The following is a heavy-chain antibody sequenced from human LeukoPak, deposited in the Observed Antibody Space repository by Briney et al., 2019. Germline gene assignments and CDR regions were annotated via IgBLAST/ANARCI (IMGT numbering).Heavy chain of an antibody. CDR2: ISSRGTTV. D-gene: IGHD3-10*01. J-gene: IGHJ4*02. V-gene: IGHV3-48*01. CDR1: GFTFSDYS. Sequence: GGSLRLSCVASGFTFSDYSMNWVRQPPGKGLEWVSYISSRGTTVFYADSVKGRFTISRENDRNSVFLQMNSLRAEDTALYYCARETGFGELAGWGQGTLVTVSS. CDR3: ARETGFGELAG.